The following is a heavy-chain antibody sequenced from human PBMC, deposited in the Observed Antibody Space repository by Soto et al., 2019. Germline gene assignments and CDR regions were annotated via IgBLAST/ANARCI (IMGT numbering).Heavy chain of an antibody. CDR2: IYNDGSDT. CDR3: TRGPRPISTGTGAY. V-gene: IGHV3-74*01. J-gene: IGHJ4*02. CDR1: GFIFKMYW. Sequence: EVQLVESGGGLVPPGGSVRLSCAASGFIFKMYWMHWVRQTPGKGLVWISRIYNDGSDTDYADSVKGRFTISRDNVNDTLYLQMNNLRAEDSGLYYCTRGPRPISTGTGAYWGQGTQVTVSS. D-gene: IGHD3-10*01.